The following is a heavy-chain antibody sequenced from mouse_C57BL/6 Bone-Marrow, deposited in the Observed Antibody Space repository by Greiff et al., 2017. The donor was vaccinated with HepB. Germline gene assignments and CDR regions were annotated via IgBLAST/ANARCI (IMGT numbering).Heavy chain of an antibody. CDR1: GYTFTSYW. J-gene: IGHJ4*01. D-gene: IGHD1-1*01. V-gene: IGHV1-69*01. CDR2: IDPSDSYT. Sequence: QVQLQQPGAELVMPGASVKLSCKASGYTFTSYWMHWVKQRPGQGLEWIGEIDPSDSYTNYNQKFKGKSTLTVDKSSSTAYMQLSSLTSEDSAVYYCARDPKYGYYAMDYWGQGTSVTVSS. CDR3: ARDPKYGYYAMDY.